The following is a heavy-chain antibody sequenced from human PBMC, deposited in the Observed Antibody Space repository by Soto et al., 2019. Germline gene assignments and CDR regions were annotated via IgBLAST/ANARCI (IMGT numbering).Heavy chain of an antibody. V-gene: IGHV4-30-4*01. Sequence: PSETLSLTCTVSGGSISSGGYYWSWIRQPPGKGLEWTGYIYYSGSTYYNPSLKSRVTISVDTSKNQFSLKLSSVTAADTAVYYCARASIAAPKRFYYYYYGMDVWGQGTTVTVSS. CDR2: IYYSGST. J-gene: IGHJ6*02. D-gene: IGHD6-6*01. CDR3: ARASIAAPKRFYYYYYGMDV. CDR1: GGSISSGGYY.